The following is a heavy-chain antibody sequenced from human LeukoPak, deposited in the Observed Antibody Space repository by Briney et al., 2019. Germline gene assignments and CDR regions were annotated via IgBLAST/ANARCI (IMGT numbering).Heavy chain of an antibody. D-gene: IGHD2-2*01. V-gene: IGHV1-46*01. Sequence: ASVKVSCKASGYTFTSYYMHWVRQAPGQGLEWMGIINPSGGSTSYAQKFQGRVTMTRDTSTSTVYMELSSLRSEDTAVYYCARDGVVPAAMPYYYYGMDVWGQGTTVTVSS. J-gene: IGHJ6*02. CDR1: GYTFTSYY. CDR2: INPSGGST. CDR3: ARDGVVPAAMPYYYYGMDV.